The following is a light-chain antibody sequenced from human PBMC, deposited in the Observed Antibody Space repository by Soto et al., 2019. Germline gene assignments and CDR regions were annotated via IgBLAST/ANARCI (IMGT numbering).Light chain of an antibody. V-gene: IGKV3-15*01. J-gene: IGKJ2*01. CDR3: QQYNTAYT. CDR2: GAS. CDR1: QSVSSN. Sequence: ETVMTQSPATLSVSPGERATLSCRASQSVSSNLAWYQQKPGQAPRLLIYGASTRATGIPARFSGSGSGTEFTLTISSLQSEDFAVYYCQQYNTAYTFGQGTKLEIK.